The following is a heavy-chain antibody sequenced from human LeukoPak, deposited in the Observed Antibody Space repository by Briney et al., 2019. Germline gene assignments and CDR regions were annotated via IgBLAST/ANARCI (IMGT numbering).Heavy chain of an antibody. D-gene: IGHD2-2*01. CDR3: ARDRMGYCSSTSCYGDAFDI. CDR1: GYTFTGYY. CDR2: INPNSGGT. V-gene: IGHV1-2*02. Sequence: ASVKVSCKASGYTFTGYYMHWVRQAPGQGLEWMGWINPNSGGTNYAQKFQGRVTMTRDTSISTAYMELSRLRSDDTAVYYCARDRMGYCSSTSCYGDAFDIWGQGTMVTVSS. J-gene: IGHJ3*02.